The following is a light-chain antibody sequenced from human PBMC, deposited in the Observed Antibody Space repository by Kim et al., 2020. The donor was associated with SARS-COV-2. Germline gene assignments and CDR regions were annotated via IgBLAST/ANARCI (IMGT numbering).Light chain of an antibody. CDR3: QQYKSYPLT. V-gene: IGKV1-16*02. Sequence: DIQMTQSPSSLSASVGERVTITCRASQGISNNLAWLQQKPGKAPKFLIYAASILQSGVPSKFSGSGSGTDFTLTISSLRSEDFATYYCQQYKSYPLTFGGGTKVDIK. CDR1: QGISNN. CDR2: AAS. J-gene: IGKJ4*01.